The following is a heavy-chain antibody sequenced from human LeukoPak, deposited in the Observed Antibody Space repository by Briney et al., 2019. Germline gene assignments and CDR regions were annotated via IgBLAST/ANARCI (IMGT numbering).Heavy chain of an antibody. Sequence: GGSLRLSCAASGFTFSSYGTHWVRQAPGKGLEWVAVISYDGSNKYYADSVKGRFTISRDNSKNTLYLQMNSLRVEDTAVYYCARGESVVAAIYLDYWGQGTLVTVSS. J-gene: IGHJ4*02. V-gene: IGHV3-30*03. CDR3: ARGESVVAAIYLDY. CDR2: ISYDGSNK. CDR1: GFTFSSYG. D-gene: IGHD2-15*01.